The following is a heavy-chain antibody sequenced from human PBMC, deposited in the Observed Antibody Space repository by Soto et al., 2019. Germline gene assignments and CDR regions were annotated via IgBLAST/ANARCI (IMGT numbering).Heavy chain of an antibody. V-gene: IGHV2-5*02. J-gene: IGHJ3*01. D-gene: IGHD6-19*01. CDR3: AHRMAVAGTDTFDF. Sequence: SGPTLVNPTQTLTLTCTFSGFSLNTHAMGVGWIRQPPGKALEWLALIYWDDDKRYSPTLNSRLTITKDTSKNQVVLTMTNVDPVDTATYYCAHRMAVAGTDTFDFWGQGPMVTVAS. CDR2: IYWDDDK. CDR1: GFSLNTHAMG.